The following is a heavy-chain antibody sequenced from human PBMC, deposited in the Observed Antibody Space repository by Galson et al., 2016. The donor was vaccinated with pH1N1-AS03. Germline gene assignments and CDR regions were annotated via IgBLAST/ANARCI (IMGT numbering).Heavy chain of an antibody. CDR2: IFHSDTT. CDR3: ARVPPGASVAYYSGMAV. V-gene: IGHV4-30-2*01. CDR1: GDSISNGGYS. Sequence: TLSLTCAVSGDSISNGGYSWSWIRQPPGKGLEWIGYIFHSDTTFYPPSPKSRVTMSGDRPSTQFSLRLISVTAADSAVYYCARVPPGASVAYYSGMAVWGPGTMVIVSS. J-gene: IGHJ6*02. D-gene: IGHD4/OR15-4a*01.